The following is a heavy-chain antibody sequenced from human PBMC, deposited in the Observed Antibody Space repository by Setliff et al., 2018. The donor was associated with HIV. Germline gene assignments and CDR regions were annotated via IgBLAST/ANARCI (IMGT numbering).Heavy chain of an antibody. CDR3: ARKKAALYYGRDV. V-gene: IGHV4-61*02. J-gene: IGHJ6*02. CDR1: GGAISSGSYY. Sequence: PSETLSLTCTVSGGAISSGSYYWSWIRQPAGKGLEWIGRIYPSGNTNYNPSLKSRLTMSVDTSKNQFSLNLTSVTASDTAVYYCARKKAALYYGRDVWGQGTPVTVSS. D-gene: IGHD2-15*01. CDR2: IYPSGNT.